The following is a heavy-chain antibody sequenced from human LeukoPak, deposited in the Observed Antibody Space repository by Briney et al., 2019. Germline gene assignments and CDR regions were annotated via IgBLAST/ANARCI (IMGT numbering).Heavy chain of an antibody. D-gene: IGHD4-17*01. CDR3: ARTYGDYDWFDP. V-gene: IGHV4-30-4*01. CDR2: IYYSGST. Sequence: SETLSLTCTVSGGSISSGDYYWSWIRQPPGKGLEWIGYIYYSGSTYYNPSLKSRVTISVDTSKNQFSLKLSSVTAADTAVYYCARTYGDYDWFDPWGQGTLVTVSS. CDR1: GGSISSGDYY. J-gene: IGHJ5*02.